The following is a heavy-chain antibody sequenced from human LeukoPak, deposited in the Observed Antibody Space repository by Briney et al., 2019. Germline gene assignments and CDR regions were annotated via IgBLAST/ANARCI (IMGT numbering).Heavy chain of an antibody. CDR1: GGSISTSSYY. CDR2: IYYSGST. CDR3: ARGSYDILTGYYTAIDY. D-gene: IGHD3-9*01. J-gene: IGHJ4*02. V-gene: IGHV4-39*07. Sequence: PSETLSLTCTVSGGSISTSSYYWGWIRQPPRKGLEWIGSIYYSGSTYYNPSLKSRVTISVDTSKNQFSLKLSSVTAADTAVYYCARGSYDILTGYYTAIDYWGQGTLVTVSS.